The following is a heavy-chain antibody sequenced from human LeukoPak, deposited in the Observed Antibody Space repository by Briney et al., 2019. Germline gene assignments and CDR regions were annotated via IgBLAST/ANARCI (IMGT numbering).Heavy chain of an antibody. J-gene: IGHJ4*02. CDR3: AKSGGGVAAVAGTYDY. CDR2: ISWNSGSI. Sequence: GRSLRLSCAASGFTFDDYAMHWVRHAPGKGLEWVSGISWNSGSIDYADSVKGRFTISRDNAKNSLYLQMNSLRAEDTALYYCAKSGGGVAAVAGTYDYWGQGTLVTVSS. CDR1: GFTFDDYA. D-gene: IGHD6-19*01. V-gene: IGHV3-9*01.